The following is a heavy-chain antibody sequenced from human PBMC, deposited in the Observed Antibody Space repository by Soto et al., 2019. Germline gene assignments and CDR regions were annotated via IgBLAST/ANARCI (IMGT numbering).Heavy chain of an antibody. CDR2: IYYGGTT. J-gene: IGHJ4*02. CDR1: GGSISNPADY. V-gene: IGHV4-39*01. CDR3: GRRSLRVAPT. D-gene: IGHD1-1*01. Sequence: SETLSLTCRVSGGSISNPADYWAWIRQPPGKGLEWIGSIYYGGTTHYSPSLKRRVTVSADTSKNQFSLRLSSVSAADTAVYYCGRRSLRVAPTWGQGILVTVSS.